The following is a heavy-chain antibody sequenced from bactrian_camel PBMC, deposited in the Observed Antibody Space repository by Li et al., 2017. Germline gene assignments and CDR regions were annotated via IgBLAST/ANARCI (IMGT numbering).Heavy chain of an antibody. CDR2: IDTAGFA. D-gene: IGHD5*01. Sequence: MAWFRQAPRKEREGVATIDTAGFARYADFVKGRFTISKDNAKNTLYLQMNSLKPEDTGVYYCAANLGTHRLDDLYGLGCGFGLLGPGDPGHRLL. V-gene: IGHV3S53*01. J-gene: IGHJ4*01. CDR3: AANLGTHRLDDLYGLGCGFGL.